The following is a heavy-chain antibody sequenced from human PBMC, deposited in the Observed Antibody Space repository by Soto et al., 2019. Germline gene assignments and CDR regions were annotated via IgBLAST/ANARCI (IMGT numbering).Heavy chain of an antibody. CDR1: GFSFGSSA. CDR2: IVVASGHP. Sequence: LVQSGPEVRKPGTSVKVSCKTSGFSFGSSAVQWVRQVRGQRLEWIGWIVVASGHPNVAQKFQVRVSRTRDLSTNTAFLELSSLTSEDSAMYYCAADVIGVAGDFDHWGQGTLLSVSS. J-gene: IGHJ4*02. CDR3: AADVIGVAGDFDH. V-gene: IGHV1-58*01. D-gene: IGHD6-19*01.